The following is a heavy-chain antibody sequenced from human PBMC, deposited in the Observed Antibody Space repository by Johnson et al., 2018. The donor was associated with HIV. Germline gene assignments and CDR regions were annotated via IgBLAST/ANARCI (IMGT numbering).Heavy chain of an antibody. Sequence: VQLVEYGGGVVQPGGSLRLSCAASGFTFSSYWMTWVRQAPGRGLEWVANINQGGSEKYYVDSVTGRFTISRDNAKNTLYLQMNSLRAEDTAVYYCASRYTVDAFDIWGQGTMVTVSS. J-gene: IGHJ3*02. V-gene: IGHV3-7*01. CDR2: INQGGSEK. D-gene: IGHD1-1*01. CDR3: ASRYTVDAFDI. CDR1: GFTFSSYW.